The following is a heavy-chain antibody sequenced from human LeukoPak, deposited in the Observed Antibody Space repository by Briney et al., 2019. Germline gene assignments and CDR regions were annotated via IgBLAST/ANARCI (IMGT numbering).Heavy chain of an antibody. Sequence: PSETLSLTCAVYGGSFSGYYWSWIRQPPGKGLEWIGEINHSGSTNYNPSLKSRVTISVDTSKNQFSLKLSSVTAADTAVYYCARLGSGGTGDYWGQGTLVTVSS. J-gene: IGHJ4*02. V-gene: IGHV4-34*01. D-gene: IGHD2-15*01. CDR2: INHSGST. CDR3: ARLGSGGTGDY. CDR1: GGSFSGYY.